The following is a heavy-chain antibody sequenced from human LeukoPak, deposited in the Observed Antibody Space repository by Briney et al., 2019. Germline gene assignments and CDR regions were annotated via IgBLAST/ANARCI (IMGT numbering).Heavy chain of an antibody. CDR1: GFTFSSYS. D-gene: IGHD1-26*01. CDR3: ARDPYSGAYGDTYYYFMDV. V-gene: IGHV3-21*01. J-gene: IGHJ6*03. Sequence: GGSLRLSCAASGFTFSSYSMNWVRQAPGKGLEWISSITTSSSYTFYADSVKGRFTISRDNARNSLYLQMNSLTAEDTAVYYCARDPYSGAYGDTYYYFMDVWGKGTTVTISS. CDR2: ITTSSSYT.